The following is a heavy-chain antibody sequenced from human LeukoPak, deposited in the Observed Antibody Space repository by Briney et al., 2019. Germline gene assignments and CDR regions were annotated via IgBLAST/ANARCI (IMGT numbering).Heavy chain of an antibody. CDR1: GFTFRSHA. Sequence: GGSLRLSCVGSGFTFRSHAMSWVRQAPEKGLEFVSGIYENGGTTYYADSVKGRFSISRDNSKNTLYLQMNSLRAEDTAVYYCARDLAANHAEYFQHWGQGTLVTVSS. D-gene: IGHD2-15*01. CDR3: ARDLAANHAEYFQH. CDR2: IYENGGTT. J-gene: IGHJ1*01. V-gene: IGHV3-23*01.